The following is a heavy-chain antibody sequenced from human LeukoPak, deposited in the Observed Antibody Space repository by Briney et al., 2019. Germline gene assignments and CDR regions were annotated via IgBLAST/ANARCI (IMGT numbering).Heavy chain of an antibody. V-gene: IGHV1-8*01. Sequence: GASVKVSCKASGYTFTSYDINWVRQATGQGLEWMGWMNPNSGNTGYAQKFQGRVTMTRNTSISTAYMELSSLRSEDTAVYYCARVTMIKEGEAFDIWGQGTMVTVSS. J-gene: IGHJ3*02. CDR3: ARVTMIKEGEAFDI. CDR2: MNPNSGNT. D-gene: IGHD3-22*01. CDR1: GYTFTSYD.